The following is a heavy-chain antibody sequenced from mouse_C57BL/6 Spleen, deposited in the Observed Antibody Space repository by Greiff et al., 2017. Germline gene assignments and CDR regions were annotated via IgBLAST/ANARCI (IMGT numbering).Heavy chain of an antibody. CDR2: IFPGSGST. CDR1: GYTFTDYY. J-gene: IGHJ1*03. Sequence: QVQLQQSGPELVKPGASVKISCKASGYTFTDYYINWVKQRPGQGLEWIGWIFPGSGSTYYNEKFKGKATLTVDKSSSTAYMLLSSLTSEDSAVYFCAREEYLLLRSHWYFDVWGTGTTVTVSS. D-gene: IGHD1-1*01. V-gene: IGHV1-75*01. CDR3: AREEYLLLRSHWYFDV.